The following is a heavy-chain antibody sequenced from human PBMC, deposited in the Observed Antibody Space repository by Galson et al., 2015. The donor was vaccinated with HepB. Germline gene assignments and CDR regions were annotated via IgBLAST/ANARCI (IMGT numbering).Heavy chain of an antibody. D-gene: IGHD3-10*01. CDR1: TFIFSSYS. CDR3: AKDLTQITMAY. CDR2: ISSSSTTI. V-gene: IGHV3-48*01. Sequence: SLRLSCAASTFIFSSYSMDWVRQAPGKGLEWISYISSSSTTIYYADSVKGRFTISRDNSKNTLYLQMNSLRAEDTAVYYCAKDLTQITMAYWGQGTLVTVSS. J-gene: IGHJ4*02.